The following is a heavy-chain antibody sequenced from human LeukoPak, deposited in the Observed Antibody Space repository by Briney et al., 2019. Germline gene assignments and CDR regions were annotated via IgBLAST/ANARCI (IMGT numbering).Heavy chain of an antibody. CDR1: GFIVNDHA. CDR3: ARDSYNNVDY. J-gene: IGHJ4*02. Sequence: GRSLTLSCVASGFIVNDHAMHWVRQTPGKGLEWVAGVFWNGVDKGYADSVKGRYTIFRDNAKNSMYLQMNSLRAEDTAVYYCARDSYNNVDYWGQGTLVTVSS. V-gene: IGHV3-9*01. CDR2: VFWNGVDK. D-gene: IGHD5-24*01.